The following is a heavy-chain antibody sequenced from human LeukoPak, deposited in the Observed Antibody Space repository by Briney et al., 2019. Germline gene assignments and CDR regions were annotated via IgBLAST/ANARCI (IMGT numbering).Heavy chain of an antibody. CDR3: AKNRRSGYDTFDY. CDR1: GFTFSSYA. D-gene: IGHD5-12*01. V-gene: IGHV3-23*01. Sequence: GGSLRLSCAASGFTFSSYAMSWVRQAPGKGLEWVSAISGSGGSTYYAGSVKGRFTISRDNSKNTLYLQMNSLRAEDTAVYYCAKNRRSGYDTFDYWGQGTLVTVSS. CDR2: ISGSGGST. J-gene: IGHJ4*02.